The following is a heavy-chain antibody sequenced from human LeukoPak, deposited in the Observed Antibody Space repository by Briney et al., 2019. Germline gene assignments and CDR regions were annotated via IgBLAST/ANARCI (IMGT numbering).Heavy chain of an antibody. CDR2: ISYDGSNK. D-gene: IGHD4-17*01. CDR3: ARDTASVYYFDY. V-gene: IGHV3-30-3*01. Sequence: GGSLRLSCAASGFTFSSYAMPWVRQAPVKGLEWVAVISYDGSNKYYADSVKGRFTISRDNSKNTLYLQMNSLRGEDTAVYYCARDTASVYYFDYWGQGTLVTVSS. J-gene: IGHJ4*02. CDR1: GFTFSSYA.